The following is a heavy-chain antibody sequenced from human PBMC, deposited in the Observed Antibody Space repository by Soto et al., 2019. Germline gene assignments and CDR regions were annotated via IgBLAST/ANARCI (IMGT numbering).Heavy chain of an antibody. CDR2: ISGSGGST. D-gene: IGHD4-17*01. J-gene: IGHJ4*02. V-gene: IGHV3-23*01. CDR3: AKAPVLLTVPDY. CDR1: GFTFSSYT. Sequence: GGSLRLSCAASGFTFSSYTMSWVRQAPGKGLEWVSAISGSGGSTYYADSVKGRFTISRDNSKNTLYLQMNSLRAEDTAVYYCAKAPVLLTVPDYWGQGTLVTVSS.